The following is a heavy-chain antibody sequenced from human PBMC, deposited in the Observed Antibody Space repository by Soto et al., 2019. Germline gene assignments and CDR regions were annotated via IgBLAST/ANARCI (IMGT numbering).Heavy chain of an antibody. CDR2: IIPIFGTA. D-gene: IGHD2-15*01. V-gene: IGHV1-69*06. CDR1: GGTFSSYA. Sequence: SVKVSCKASGGTFSSYAISWVRQAPGQGLEWMGGIIPIFGTANYAQKFQGRVTITADKSTSTAYMELSSLRSEDTAVYYCAAPYLYCSGGSCYPTLWYWGQGTLVTVSS. J-gene: IGHJ4*02. CDR3: AAPYLYCSGGSCYPTLWY.